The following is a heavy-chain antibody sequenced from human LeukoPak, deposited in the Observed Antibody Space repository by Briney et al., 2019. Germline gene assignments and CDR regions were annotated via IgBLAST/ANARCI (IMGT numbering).Heavy chain of an antibody. CDR3: ATKSTIFGVIYYFDY. CDR2: FDPEDGET. D-gene: IGHD3-3*01. J-gene: IGHJ4*02. Sequence: ASVKVPCKVSGYTLTELSMHWVRQAPGKGLEWMGGFDPEDGETIYAQKFQGRVTMTEDTSTDTAYMELSSLRSEDTAVYYCATKSTIFGVIYYFDYWGQGTLVTVSS. CDR1: GYTLTELS. V-gene: IGHV1-24*01.